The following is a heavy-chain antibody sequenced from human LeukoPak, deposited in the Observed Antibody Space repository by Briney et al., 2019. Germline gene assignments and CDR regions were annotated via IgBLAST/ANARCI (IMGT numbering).Heavy chain of an antibody. V-gene: IGHV3-9*03. Sequence: PGESLRLSCAASGFNFNDYAMHWVRQAPGKGLEWVSGISWNSGTVAYADSVKGRFTISRDNSKKSLYLQMNSLRAEDMALYYCAKASADWYFDLWGRGTLVTVSS. D-gene: IGHD2-2*01. CDR2: ISWNSGTV. CDR1: GFNFNDYA. CDR3: AKASADWYFDL. J-gene: IGHJ2*01.